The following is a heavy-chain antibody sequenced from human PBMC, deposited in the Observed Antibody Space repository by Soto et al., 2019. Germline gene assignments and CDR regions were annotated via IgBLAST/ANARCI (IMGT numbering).Heavy chain of an antibody. CDR3: AKEQGPNDAFDI. CDR2: ISYDGSNK. Sequence: QVQLVESGGGVVQPGRSLRLSCAASGFTFSSYGMHWVRQAPGKGLEWVAVISYDGSNKYYADSVKGRFTISRDNSKNTLYLQMNSLRAEDTAVYYCAKEQGPNDAFDIWGQGRMVTVSS. D-gene: IGHD7-27*01. CDR1: GFTFSSYG. J-gene: IGHJ3*02. V-gene: IGHV3-30*18.